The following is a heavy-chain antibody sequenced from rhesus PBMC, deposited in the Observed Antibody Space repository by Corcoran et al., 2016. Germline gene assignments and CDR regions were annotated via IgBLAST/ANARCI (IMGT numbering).Heavy chain of an antibody. V-gene: IGHV4-127*01. D-gene: IGHD6-31*01. Sequence: QVQLQESGPGLVKPSETLSLTCAVSGYSISSGYGWSWIRQPPGKGLEWIGDIGGSSGSTNDNPSLKSRVTNSKDTSKNQFSLKLSSVTAADTAVYYCARGSGWANYWGQGVLVTVSS. CDR3: ARGSGWANY. J-gene: IGHJ4*01. CDR1: GYSISSGYG. CDR2: IGGSSGST.